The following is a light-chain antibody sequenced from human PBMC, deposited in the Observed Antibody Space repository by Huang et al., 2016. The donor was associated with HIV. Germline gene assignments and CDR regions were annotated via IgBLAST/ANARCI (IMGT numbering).Light chain of an antibody. V-gene: IGKV1-39*01. J-gene: IGKJ1*01. CDR2: GAS. CDR3: QQSYSTPRT. CDR1: QSISSY. Sequence: DIQMTQSPSSLSASVGDRVTITCRARQSISSYLNWYQQKPGKAPNLLIYGASSLQSGVPSRFSGSGSGTDFTVTISSLQPEDFATYYCQQSYSTPRTFGPGTKVEIK.